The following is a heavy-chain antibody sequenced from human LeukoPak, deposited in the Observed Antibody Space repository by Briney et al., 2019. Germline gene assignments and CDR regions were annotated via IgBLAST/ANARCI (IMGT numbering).Heavy chain of an antibody. CDR1: GGSISPYY. CDR2: IHSGGTT. J-gene: IGHJ6*03. CDR3: ARDSPHGYTLGHRYYFMDV. Sequence: SETLSLTCTVSGGSISPYYWTWIRQSAGKGLDFIGRIHSGGTTNYNPSLASRVSLSVDTSNNQFSLRLNSVTAADTAVYYCARDSPHGYTLGHRYYFMDVWGKGTPVTVS. V-gene: IGHV4-4*07. D-gene: IGHD5-18*01.